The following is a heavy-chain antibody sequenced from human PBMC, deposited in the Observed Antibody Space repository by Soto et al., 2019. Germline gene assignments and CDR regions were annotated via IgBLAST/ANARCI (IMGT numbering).Heavy chain of an antibody. CDR2: ISAYNGNT. CDR3: AREGPAPYYYYGMDV. CDR1: GYSFTTYG. V-gene: IGHV1-18*01. Sequence: QVQLVQSGGEVKKPGASVKVSCKTSGYSFTTYGISWVRQAPGQGLEWMGWISAYNGNTNYAQKLQGRVTMTTDTRTSTAYMELRSLRSDDTAVYYGAREGPAPYYYYGMDVWGQGSTVTVSS. J-gene: IGHJ6*02.